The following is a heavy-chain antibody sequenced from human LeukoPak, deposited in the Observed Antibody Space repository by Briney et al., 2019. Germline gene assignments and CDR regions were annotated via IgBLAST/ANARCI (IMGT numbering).Heavy chain of an antibody. Sequence: PGGSLRLSCAASGFTFSSYSMNWVRQAPGKGLEWVSSISSSSSYIYYADSVKGRFTISRDNAKNSLYLQINSLRAEDTAVYYCARGRRGYDEDWFDPWGQGTLVTVSS. J-gene: IGHJ5*02. CDR1: GFTFSSYS. V-gene: IGHV3-21*01. CDR3: ARGRRGYDEDWFDP. CDR2: ISSSSSYI. D-gene: IGHD5-12*01.